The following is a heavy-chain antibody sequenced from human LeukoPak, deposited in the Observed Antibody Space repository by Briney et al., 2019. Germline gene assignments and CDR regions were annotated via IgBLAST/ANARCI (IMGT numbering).Heavy chain of an antibody. V-gene: IGHV3-53*01. CDR2: IYSGGST. J-gene: IGHJ4*02. D-gene: IGHD1-26*01. CDR1: GFTVSSNY. Sequence: GGSLRLSCAASGFTVSSNYMSWVRQAPGKGLEWVSVIYSGGSTYYADSVKGRFTISRDNSKNTLYLQMNSLRAEDTAVYYCAKASMLGATFDFDYWGQGTLVTVSS. CDR3: AKASMLGATFDFDY.